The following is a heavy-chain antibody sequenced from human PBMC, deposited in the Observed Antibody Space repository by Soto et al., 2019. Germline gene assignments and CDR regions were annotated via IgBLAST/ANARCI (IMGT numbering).Heavy chain of an antibody. J-gene: IGHJ6*02. D-gene: IGHD3-3*01. CDR2: IWYDGSNK. CDR3: AREPTIFGVVPPYYYYYGMDV. V-gene: IGHV3-33*01. Sequence: GGSLRLSCAASGFTFSSYGMHCVRQAPGKGLEWVAVIWYDGSNKYYADSVKGRFTISRDNSKNTLYLQMNSLRAEDTAVYYCAREPTIFGVVPPYYYYYGMDVWGQGTTVTVSS. CDR1: GFTFSSYG.